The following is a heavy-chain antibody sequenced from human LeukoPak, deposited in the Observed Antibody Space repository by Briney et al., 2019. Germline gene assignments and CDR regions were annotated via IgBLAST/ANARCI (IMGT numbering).Heavy chain of an antibody. D-gene: IGHD5-12*01. CDR3: AKGGATAIDY. V-gene: IGHV3-74*01. CDR2: INSDGSST. Sequence: PGGSLRLSCAASGFIFSRYAMSWVRQAPGKGLEWVSRINSDGSSTTSADSVKGRFTISRDNAKNTLYLQMNSLRAEDTAVYYCAKGGATAIDYWGQGTLVTVSS. J-gene: IGHJ4*02. CDR1: GFIFSRYA.